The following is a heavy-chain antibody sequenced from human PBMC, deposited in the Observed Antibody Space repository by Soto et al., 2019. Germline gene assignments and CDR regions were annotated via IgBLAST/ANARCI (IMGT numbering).Heavy chain of an antibody. J-gene: IGHJ4*02. V-gene: IGHV4-39*05. CDR2: IYYSGST. Sequence: PSETPSLTCTVSGGSISSSSYYWGWIRQPPGKGLEWIGSIYYSGSTSYNPSLKSRVTISVDTSKNQFSLKMSSVTAADTAVFYCATLARHYSDSGSRIDYWGQGTLVTVSS. CDR1: GGSISSSSYY. D-gene: IGHD3-10*01. CDR3: ATLARHYSDSGSRIDY.